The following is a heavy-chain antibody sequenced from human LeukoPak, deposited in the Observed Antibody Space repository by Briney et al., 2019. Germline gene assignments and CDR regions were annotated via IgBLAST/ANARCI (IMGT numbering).Heavy chain of an antibody. CDR1: GGCFSGYY. D-gene: IGHD2-15*01. CDR3: AREDIVVVVAAGSQYNWFDP. CDR2: INQSGST. J-gene: IGHJ5*02. Sequence: PSETLSLTCAVYGGCFSGYYWSWIRQPPGKGLEWIGEINQSGSTNNNPSLKSRVTISEDTPKNQFSLKLRSVTAPGPALFYWAREDIVVVVAAGSQYNWFDPWGQGTLVTVS. V-gene: IGHV4-34*01.